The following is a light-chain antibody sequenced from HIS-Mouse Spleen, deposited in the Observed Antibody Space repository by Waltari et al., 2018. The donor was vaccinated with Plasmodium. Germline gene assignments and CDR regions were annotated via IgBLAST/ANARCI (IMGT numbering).Light chain of an antibody. J-gene: IGLJ2*01. V-gene: IGLV2-23*03. Sequence: QSALTKPASVSGPPGQPITIPSLGTAGDVGSYNLVSGYQQHQGKAPKLMIYEGSKRPSGVSNRFSGSKSGNTASLTISGLQAEDEADYYCCSYAGSSTFVVFGGGTKLTVL. CDR2: EGS. CDR1: AGDVGSYNL. CDR3: CSYAGSSTFVV.